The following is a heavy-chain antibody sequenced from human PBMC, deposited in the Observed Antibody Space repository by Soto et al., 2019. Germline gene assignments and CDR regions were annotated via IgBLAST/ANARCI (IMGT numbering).Heavy chain of an antibody. CDR1: GGTFSSYA. CDR2: IIPIFGTA. J-gene: IGHJ6*02. D-gene: IGHD2-2*01. V-gene: IGHV1-69*12. Sequence: QVQLVQSGAEVKKPGSSVKVSCKASGGTFSSYAISWVRQAPGQGLEWMGGIIPIFGTANYAQKFQGRVTITDDETTSTDDMELSSLRSEDTAVYYCARELGLCISTRCPKADYYYYGMDVCGQGTAVTVSS. CDR3: ARELGLCISTRCPKADYYYYGMDV.